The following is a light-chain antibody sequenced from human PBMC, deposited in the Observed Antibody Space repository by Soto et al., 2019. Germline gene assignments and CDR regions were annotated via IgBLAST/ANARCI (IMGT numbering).Light chain of an antibody. V-gene: IGKV3-15*01. CDR2: GAS. CDR1: QSVSSN. CDR3: LQRSAWPLT. J-gene: IGKJ3*01. Sequence: EIVMTQSPATLSVSPGERATLSCRASQSVSSNLAWYQQKPGQAPRLLIYGASTRATGIPARFSGSASGTEFTLTISSLEPEDFALYHCLQRSAWPLTFGPGTKVDIK.